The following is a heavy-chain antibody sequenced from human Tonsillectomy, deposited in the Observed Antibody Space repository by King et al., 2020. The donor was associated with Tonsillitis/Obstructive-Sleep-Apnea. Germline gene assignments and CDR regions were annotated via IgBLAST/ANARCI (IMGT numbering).Heavy chain of an antibody. CDR2: ISYDGTNK. D-gene: IGHD3-22*01. CDR3: ARDHSYDRPDYYYCPFYY. CDR1: GFTFSNYT. Sequence: VQLVESGRGVVQPGRSLRLSCAASGFTFSNYTMHWVRQAPGKGLEWLALISYDGTNKYYANSVKGRSTISRDNSKNTLYLQMNFLRAEDTAIYYCARDHSYDRPDYYYCPFYYWGQGALVTVSS. J-gene: IGHJ4*02. V-gene: IGHV3-30*04.